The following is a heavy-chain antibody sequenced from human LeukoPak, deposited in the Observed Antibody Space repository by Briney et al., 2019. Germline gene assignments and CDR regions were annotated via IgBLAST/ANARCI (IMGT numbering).Heavy chain of an antibody. V-gene: IGHV1-2*02. Sequence: ASVKVSCKASGYSFPAKFMHWVRQAPGQGLEWMGWINPNNGDTTFAQKFQDRGTMTRDTSISTAYLQWSSLKASDTAIYYCARHVEDIVPKQSYYYYYMDVWGKGTTVTISS. CDR1: GYSFPAKF. CDR3: ARHVEDIVPKQSYYYYYMDV. CDR2: INPNNGDT. D-gene: IGHD5-12*01. J-gene: IGHJ6*03.